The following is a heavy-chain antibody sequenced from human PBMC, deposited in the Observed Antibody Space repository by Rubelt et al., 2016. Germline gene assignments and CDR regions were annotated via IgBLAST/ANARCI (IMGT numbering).Heavy chain of an antibody. V-gene: IGHV1-18*01. CDR2: ISAYNGNT. CDR1: GYTFTSYG. J-gene: IGHJ4*02. Sequence: QVQLVQSGAEVKKPGASVKVSCKASGYTFTSYGISWVRQAPGQGLEWMGWISAYNGNTNYAQKPQGRGTMTPGTSTSTAYMELRSLRSDDTAVYYCARDLPPFRRYNWNFPLDYWGQGTLVTVSS. CDR3: ARDLPPFRRYNWNFPLDY. D-gene: IGHD1-7*01.